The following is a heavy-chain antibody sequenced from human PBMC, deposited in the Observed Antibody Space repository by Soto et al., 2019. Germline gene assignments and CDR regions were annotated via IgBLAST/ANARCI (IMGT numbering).Heavy chain of an antibody. CDR3: TSENYSGSYSDAFDI. CDR1: GFTFGDYA. J-gene: IGHJ3*02. V-gene: IGHV3-49*03. D-gene: IGHD1-26*01. CDR2: IRSKAYGGTT. Sequence: PGGSLRLSCTASGFTFGDYAMSWFRQAPGKGLEWVGFIRSKAYGGTTEYAASVKGRFTISRDDSKSIAYLQMNSLKTEDTAVYYCTSENYSGSYSDAFDIWGQGTMVTVSS.